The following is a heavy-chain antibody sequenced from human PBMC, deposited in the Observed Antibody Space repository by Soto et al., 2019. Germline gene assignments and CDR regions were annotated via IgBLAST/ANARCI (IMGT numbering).Heavy chain of an antibody. Sequence: EVQLVESGGGLVQPGGSLRLSCAASGFTFSRYWMHWVRQVPGKGLVWVSRIKGDGSRTAYADSVKGRFTISRDNAENTVYLQMNSLRGEDTAVYYCVRGAEGAYYHDYWGQGTLVPVSS. CDR3: VRGAEGAYYHDY. CDR1: GFTFSRYW. V-gene: IGHV3-74*01. J-gene: IGHJ4*02. CDR2: IKGDGSRT. D-gene: IGHD3-22*01.